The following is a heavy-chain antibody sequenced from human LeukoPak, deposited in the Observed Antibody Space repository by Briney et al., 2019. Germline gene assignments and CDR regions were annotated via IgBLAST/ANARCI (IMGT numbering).Heavy chain of an antibody. CDR2: IYYSGST. J-gene: IGHJ3*02. Sequence: SETLSLTCTVSGGSISSSNYYWGCIRQPPGKGLEWIGSIYYSGSTYYNPSLKSRLTISVDTSKNQFSLKLRSVTAADTAVYYCASADYEDAFDIWGQGTMVTVSS. D-gene: IGHD4-17*01. CDR3: ASADYEDAFDI. CDR1: GGSISSSNYY. V-gene: IGHV4-39*07.